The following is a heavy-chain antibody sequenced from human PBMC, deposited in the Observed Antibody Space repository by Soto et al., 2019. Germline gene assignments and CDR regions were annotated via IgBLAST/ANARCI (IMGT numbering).Heavy chain of an antibody. D-gene: IGHD2-15*01. J-gene: IGHJ6*02. CDR2: IMPIFRAP. V-gene: IGHV1-69*12. CDR3: ASWLTGPDIGNYYYGMDV. Sequence: QVQLVQSGAEVKKPGSSVKVSCKASGGAFSDYAFSWVRQAPGQGLEWLGGIMPIFRAPDYAQKFQGRVTITADEFTRTAYMDMNSLRSEDTAVYYCASWLTGPDIGNYYYGMDVWGQGTTVTVS. CDR1: GGAFSDYA.